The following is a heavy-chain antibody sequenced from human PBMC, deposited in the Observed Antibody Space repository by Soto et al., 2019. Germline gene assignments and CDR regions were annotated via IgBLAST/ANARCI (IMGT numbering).Heavy chain of an antibody. V-gene: IGHV4-30-4*01. Sequence: SETLSLTCTVSGDSIRSGDHYWSWIRQTPGKGLEWIGHIYHSGSTYYNPSLKSRVTISVDKSKNQFSLRLNSVTAADTAVYYCARVVVQRPFYNWFDPWGQGTLVTVSS. D-gene: IGHD2-21*01. CDR1: GDSIRSGDHY. CDR2: IYHSGST. J-gene: IGHJ5*02. CDR3: ARVVVQRPFYNWFDP.